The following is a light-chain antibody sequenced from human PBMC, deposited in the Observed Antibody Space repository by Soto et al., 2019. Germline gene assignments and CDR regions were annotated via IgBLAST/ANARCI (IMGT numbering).Light chain of an antibody. CDR3: QQYNSYSALS. V-gene: IGKV1-5*03. J-gene: IGKJ4*01. Sequence: DIQMTQSPSTLSASVGDRVTITCRASQSIKSWLAWYQQKPGKAPNLLIYKASTLESGVPSRFSSSASGTEFTLTISSLQPDDFATYYCQQYNSYSALSFGGGTKVEIK. CDR1: QSIKSW. CDR2: KAS.